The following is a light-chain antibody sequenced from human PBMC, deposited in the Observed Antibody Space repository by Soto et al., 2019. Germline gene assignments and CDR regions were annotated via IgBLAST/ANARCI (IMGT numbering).Light chain of an antibody. CDR2: GAS. J-gene: IGKJ2*01. CDR3: QDFGTLPYT. V-gene: IGKV1-39*02. Sequence: DIHMTQSPSSLSPSVGDRVTLTCRASQSISRHLNWYQQKAGRAPRLIIYGASNLQTGVPSRFSARGSGTEFTLTISSLLPEDFAVFYCQDFGTLPYTFGQGTKVQIK. CDR1: QSISRH.